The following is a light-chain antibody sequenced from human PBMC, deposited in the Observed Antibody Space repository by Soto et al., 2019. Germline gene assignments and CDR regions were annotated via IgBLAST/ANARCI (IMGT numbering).Light chain of an antibody. J-gene: IGLJ7*01. V-gene: IGLV2-14*03. Sequence: HSALTKPASVSRAPGQSITISCTGTRSNIGAYNFVSWYQQHPGEVPKLMLYDVNVRPSGVSNRFSGSKSGNTASLTISGLQAEDEADYYCTSWTTSTTMIFGGGTQLTVL. CDR2: DVN. CDR3: TSWTTSTTMI. CDR1: RSNIGAYNF.